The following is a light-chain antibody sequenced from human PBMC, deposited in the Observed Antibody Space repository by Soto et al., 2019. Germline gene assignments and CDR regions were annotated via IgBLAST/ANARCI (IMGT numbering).Light chain of an antibody. CDR1: SSDVGGYNY. Sequence: QSALTQPRSVSGSPGQSVTISCNGASSDVGGYNYVSWHQQHPGKAPKLIIFAVTQRPSGVPDRFSGSKSGNTASLTISGLQADDEADYYCCSYSGSYTWVFGGGTQLTVL. J-gene: IGLJ3*02. V-gene: IGLV2-11*02. CDR2: AVT. CDR3: CSYSGSYTWV.